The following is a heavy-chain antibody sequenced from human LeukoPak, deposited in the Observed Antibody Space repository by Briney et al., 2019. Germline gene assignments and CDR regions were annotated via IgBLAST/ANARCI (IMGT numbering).Heavy chain of an antibody. D-gene: IGHD5-24*01. CDR3: ARWLELMRNFDW. J-gene: IGHJ4*02. CDR2: IKQDGSEK. Sequence: PGGSLRLSCAASGFIFSNYNMNWVRQAPGKGLEWVANIKQDGSEKDYVDALKGRFTISRDNAKNSLYLQMNSLRAEDTAVYYCARWLELMRNFDWWGQGTLVAVSS. CDR1: GFIFSNYN. V-gene: IGHV3-7*01.